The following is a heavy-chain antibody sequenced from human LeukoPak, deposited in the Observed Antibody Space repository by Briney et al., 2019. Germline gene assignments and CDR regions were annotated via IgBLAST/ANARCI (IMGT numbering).Heavy chain of an antibody. V-gene: IGHV1-18*01. CDR1: GYTFTSYG. CDR3: ARVSDSSGYYSLSGMDA. D-gene: IGHD3-22*01. J-gene: IGHJ6*02. Sequence: ASVKVSCKASGYTFTSYGISWVRQAPGQGLEWMGWISAYNGNTNYAQKLQGRVTMTTDTSTSTAYMELRSLRSDDTAVYYCARVSDSSGYYSLSGMDAWGQGTTVTVSS. CDR2: ISAYNGNT.